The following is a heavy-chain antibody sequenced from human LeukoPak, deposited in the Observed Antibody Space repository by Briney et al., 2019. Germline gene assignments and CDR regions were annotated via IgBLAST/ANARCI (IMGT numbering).Heavy chain of an antibody. D-gene: IGHD3-3*01. CDR2: ISSSSSTI. J-gene: IGHJ4*02. V-gene: IGHV3-48*01. Sequence: GGSLRLSCAASGFTFSSYSMNWVRQAPGKGLEWVSYISSSSSTIYYAGSVKGRFTISRDNAKNSLYLQMNSLRAEDTAVYYCARDTEFWSGYPDYWGQGTLVTVSS. CDR3: ARDTEFWSGYPDY. CDR1: GFTFSSYS.